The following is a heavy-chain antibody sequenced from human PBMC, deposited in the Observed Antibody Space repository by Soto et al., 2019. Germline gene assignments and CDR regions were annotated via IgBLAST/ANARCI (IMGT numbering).Heavy chain of an antibody. CDR3: ARGVSIAARPPYYYYGMDG. J-gene: IGHJ6*02. CDR2: INHSGST. CDR1: GGSFSGYY. V-gene: IGHV4-34*01. D-gene: IGHD6-6*01. Sequence: SETLSLTCAVYGGSFSGYYWSWIRQPPGKGLEWIGEINHSGSTNYNPSLKSRVTISVDTSKNQFSLKLSSVTAADTAVYYCARGVSIAARPPYYYYGMDGWGQGTTVTVSS.